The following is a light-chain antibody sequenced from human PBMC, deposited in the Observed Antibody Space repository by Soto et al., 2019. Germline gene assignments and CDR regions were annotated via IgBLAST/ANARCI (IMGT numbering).Light chain of an antibody. V-gene: IGLV2-8*01. J-gene: IGLJ3*02. CDR3: ATWDDSLSGHVM. CDR2: EVS. CDR1: SSDVGGYNY. Sequence: QSALTQPPSASGSPGQSVTISCTGTSSDVGGYNYVSWYQQHPGKAPKLMIYEVSKRPSGVPDRFSGSKSGNTASLTVSGLQAEDEADYYCATWDDSLSGHVMFGGGTKVTVL.